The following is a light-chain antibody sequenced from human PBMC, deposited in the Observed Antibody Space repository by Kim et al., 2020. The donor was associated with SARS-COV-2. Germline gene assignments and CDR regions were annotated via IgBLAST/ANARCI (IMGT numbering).Light chain of an antibody. CDR1: NIGSKS. CDR2: YDS. J-gene: IGLJ3*02. CDR3: QVWDSSSDHRV. V-gene: IGLV3-21*04. Sequence: APGKTARITYGGNNIGSKSVHWYQQKPGQAPVLVIYYDSDRPSGIPERFSGSNSGNTATLTISRVEAGDEADYYCQVWDSSSDHRVFGGGTKRTVL.